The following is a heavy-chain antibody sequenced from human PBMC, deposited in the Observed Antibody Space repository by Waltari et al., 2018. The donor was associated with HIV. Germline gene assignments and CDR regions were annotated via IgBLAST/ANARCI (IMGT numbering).Heavy chain of an antibody. Sequence: QVQLVASGGGVVAPGTALSLSCAGSGFTFNTVATHWVRQSPGKGLEWLAVFWSDGVEISYADSVKGRFTISKDSSQKTLYLHLTSLRAEDTALYYCARGYSSSRWIPLYHWGRGTLVTVSS. D-gene: IGHD6-6*01. V-gene: IGHV3-33*01. CDR1: GFTFNTVA. CDR2: FWSDGVEI. CDR3: ARGYSSSRWIPLYH. J-gene: IGHJ4*02.